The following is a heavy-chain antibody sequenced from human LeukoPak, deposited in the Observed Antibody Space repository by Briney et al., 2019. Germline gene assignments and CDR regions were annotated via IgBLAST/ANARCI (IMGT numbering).Heavy chain of an antibody. Sequence: SETLTLTCTFSGGSVSSYYWSWIRQPAGKGLEWIGRIYTSWSTNYNPSLKSRVTMSVDTSKNQFSLRLSSVTAADTAVYYCARDRYYYDTSGPPLDIWGQGTMVTVSS. J-gene: IGHJ3*02. D-gene: IGHD3-22*01. CDR2: IYTSWST. V-gene: IGHV4-4*07. CDR1: GGSVSSYY. CDR3: ARDRYYYDTSGPPLDI.